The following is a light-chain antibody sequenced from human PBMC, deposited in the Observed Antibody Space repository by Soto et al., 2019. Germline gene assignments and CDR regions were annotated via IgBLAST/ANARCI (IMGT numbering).Light chain of an antibody. V-gene: IGKV2-24*01. Sequence: DIVMTQTPLSSPVTLGQPASISCRSSQSLLHSDGNTYLRWLQQRPGQPRRLLISRISNRFSGVPDRFSGSGAGTDFTLKISRVEAEDVGVYYCMQWTQSPWPFGQGTKVEIK. J-gene: IGKJ1*01. CDR1: QSLLHSDGNTY. CDR3: MQWTQSPWP. CDR2: RIS.